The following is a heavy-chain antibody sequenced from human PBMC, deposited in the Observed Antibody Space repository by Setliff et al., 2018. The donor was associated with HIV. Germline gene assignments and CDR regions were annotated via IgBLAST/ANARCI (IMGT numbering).Heavy chain of an antibody. D-gene: IGHD5-18*01. V-gene: IGHV3-72*01. CDR3: ARNQGNSFGQGFDY. Sequence: GESLKISCAASGFTLSDHYMDWVRQAPGKGLEWVGRIRNKANSFTIEYAASVRGRFTISKDESKNFLFLQMNSLKTEDTAVYYCARNQGNSFGQGFDYWGQGTLVTVS. CDR2: IRNKANSFTI. J-gene: IGHJ4*02. CDR1: GFTLSDHY.